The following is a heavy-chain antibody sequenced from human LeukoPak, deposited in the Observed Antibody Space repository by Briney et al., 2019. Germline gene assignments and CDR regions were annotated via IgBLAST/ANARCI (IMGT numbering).Heavy chain of an antibody. CDR3: AKAYDFWSGYTGAFDI. J-gene: IGHJ3*02. CDR2: ISGSGGST. Sequence: GGSLRLSCAASGFTFSSYAMSWVRQAPGKGLEWVSAISGSGGSTYYADSVEGRFTISRDNSKNTLYLQMNSLRAEDTAVYYCAKAYDFWSGYTGAFDIWGQGAMVTVSS. D-gene: IGHD3-3*01. V-gene: IGHV3-23*01. CDR1: GFTFSSYA.